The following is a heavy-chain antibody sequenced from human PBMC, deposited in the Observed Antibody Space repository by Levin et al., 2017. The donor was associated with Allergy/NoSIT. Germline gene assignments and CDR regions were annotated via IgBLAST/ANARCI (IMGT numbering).Heavy chain of an antibody. CDR3: ARDLGHLVLWFGHPHRGFDP. D-gene: IGHD3-10*01. V-gene: IGHV1-2*02. J-gene: IGHJ5*02. CDR1: GYTFTGYY. Sequence: GESLKISCKASGYTFTGYYMHWVRQAPGQGLEWMGWINPNSGGTNYAQKFQGRVTMTRDTSISTAYMELSRLRSDDTAVYYCARDLGHLVLWFGHPHRGFDPWGQGTLVTVSS. CDR2: INPNSGGT.